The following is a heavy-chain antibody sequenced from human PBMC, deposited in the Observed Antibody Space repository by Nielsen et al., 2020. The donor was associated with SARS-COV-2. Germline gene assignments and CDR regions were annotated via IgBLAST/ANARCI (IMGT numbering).Heavy chain of an antibody. Sequence: LRLSCTVSGESINSEGYYWSWIRQNPGKGLEWIGYIDYRGSTYYNTSLRSRASISVDTSKNQFSLRLISVTAADTAVYYCARGPVSDEYGETVDWGQGTLVTVSS. CDR2: IDYRGST. J-gene: IGHJ4*02. CDR3: ARGPVSDEYGETVD. V-gene: IGHV4-31*03. D-gene: IGHD4-17*01. CDR1: GESINSEGYY.